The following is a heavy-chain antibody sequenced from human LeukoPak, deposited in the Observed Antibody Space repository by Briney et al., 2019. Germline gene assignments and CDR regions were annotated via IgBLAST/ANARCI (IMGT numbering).Heavy chain of an antibody. V-gene: IGHV3-53*01. Sequence: GGSLRLSCAASGFTFSSYAMSWVRQAPGKGLEWVSVFYAGGSTYYTDSVNGRFTISRDNSKNTVDLQMNSLRAEDTAVYYCARGDGWNFRDYWGQGTLVTVSS. CDR3: ARGDGWNFRDY. CDR1: GFTFSSYA. D-gene: IGHD5-24*01. CDR2: FYAGGST. J-gene: IGHJ4*02.